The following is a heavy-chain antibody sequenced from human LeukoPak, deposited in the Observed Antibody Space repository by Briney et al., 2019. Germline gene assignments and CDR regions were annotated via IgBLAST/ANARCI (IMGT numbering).Heavy chain of an antibody. CDR2: IYYSGST. V-gene: IGHV4-31*03. CDR1: GGSISSGGYY. D-gene: IGHD3-16*02. CDR3: AAVWGSDRNMGGFDY. Sequence: PSETLSLTCTVSGGSISSGGYYWSWIRQHPGKGLEWIGYIYYSGSTYYNPSLKSRVTISVDTSKNQFSLKLSSVTAADTAVYYCAAVWGSDRNMGGFDYWGQGTLVTVSS. J-gene: IGHJ4*02.